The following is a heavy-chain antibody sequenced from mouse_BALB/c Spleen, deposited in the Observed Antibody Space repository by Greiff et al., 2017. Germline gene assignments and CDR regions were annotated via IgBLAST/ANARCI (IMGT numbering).Heavy chain of an antibody. J-gene: IGHJ3*01. CDR2: ISYSGST. CDR3: GRDSSGGFAY. CDR1: GYSITSDYA. V-gene: IGHV3-2*02. D-gene: IGHD3-2*01. Sequence: EVQLQQSGPGLVKPSQSLSLTCTVTGYSITSDYAWNWIRQFPGNKLEWMGYISYSGSTSYNPSLKSRISITRDTSKNQFFLQLNSVTTEDTATYYCGRDSSGGFAYWGQGTLVTVSA.